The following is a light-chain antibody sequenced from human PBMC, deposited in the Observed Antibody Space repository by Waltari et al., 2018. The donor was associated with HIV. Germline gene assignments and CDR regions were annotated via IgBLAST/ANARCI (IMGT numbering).Light chain of an antibody. V-gene: IGLV1-40*01. CDR3: QSYDMSQSGSLV. CDR1: RSNIGAGFD. CDR2: DNN. Sequence: QSVLTQPPSVSGAPGQRVTIACTGTRSNIGAGFDVHWYQQIPGNAPKLLIYDNNIRPSGGPDRFSGSKSGTSASLAITRLQSEDEADYYCQSYDMSQSGSLVFGGGTKLTVL. J-gene: IGLJ2*01.